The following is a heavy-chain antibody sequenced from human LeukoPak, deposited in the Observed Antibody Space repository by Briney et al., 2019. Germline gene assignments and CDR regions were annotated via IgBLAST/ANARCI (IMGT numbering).Heavy chain of an antibody. J-gene: IGHJ4*02. CDR3: ARYYYDFWSGYPVTVGLGYFDY. D-gene: IGHD3-3*01. Sequence: PSETLSLTCAVYGGSFSGYCWSWIRQPPGKGLEWIGEINHSGSTNYNPSLKSRVTISVDTSKNQFSLKLSSVTAADTAVYYCARYYYDFWSGYPVTVGLGYFDYWGQGTLVTVSS. CDR2: INHSGST. CDR1: GGSFSGYC. V-gene: IGHV4-34*01.